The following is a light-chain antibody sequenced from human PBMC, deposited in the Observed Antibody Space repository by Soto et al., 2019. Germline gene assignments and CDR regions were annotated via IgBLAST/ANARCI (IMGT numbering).Light chain of an antibody. CDR1: QTVSSY. CDR3: QQYGTSPIT. Sequence: ENVLTQSPGTLSLSPGERATLSCRASQTVSSYGTWYQQRPGQAPRLLIYGASKRATGIPDRFSGSGSGTDVTLTLSRLEPEDFALYYCQQYGTSPITFGQGTRLDIK. CDR2: GAS. V-gene: IGKV3-20*01. J-gene: IGKJ5*01.